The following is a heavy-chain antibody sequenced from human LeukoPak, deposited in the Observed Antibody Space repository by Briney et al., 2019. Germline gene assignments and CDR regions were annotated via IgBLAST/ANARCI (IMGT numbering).Heavy chain of an antibody. D-gene: IGHD2-2*03. J-gene: IGHJ6*03. V-gene: IGHV4-34*01. CDR2: INHSGST. CDR3: ARVVGGYCSSTSCYGGFYYYYYMDV. Sequence: KPSETLSLTCAVYGGSFSGYYWSWIRQPPGKGLEWIGEINHSGSTNYNPSLKSRVTISVDTSKNQFSLKLSSVTAADTAVYYCARVVGGYCSSTSCYGGFYYYYYMDVWGKGTTVTVSS. CDR1: GGSFSGYY.